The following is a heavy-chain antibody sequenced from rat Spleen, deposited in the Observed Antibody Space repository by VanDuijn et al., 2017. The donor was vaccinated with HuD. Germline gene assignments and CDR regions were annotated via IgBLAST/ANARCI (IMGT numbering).Heavy chain of an antibody. CDR3: GRDNNYKAY. CDR1: GYSITSSYR. Sequence: EVQLQESGPGLVKPSQSLSLTCSVTGYSITSSYRWNWIRQFPGNKLEWMGFINSAGSTNYNPSLKSSRISITRDTSKNQLFLQVNSVTTEDTATYYCGRDNNYKAYWGQGVMVTVSS. CDR2: INSAGST. V-gene: IGHV3-3*01. D-gene: IGHD1-10*01. J-gene: IGHJ2*01.